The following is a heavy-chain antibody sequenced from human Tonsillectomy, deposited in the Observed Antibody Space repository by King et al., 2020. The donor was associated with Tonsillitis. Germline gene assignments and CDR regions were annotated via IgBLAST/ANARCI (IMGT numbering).Heavy chain of an antibody. J-gene: IGHJ3*02. Sequence: QVQLQQWGAGLLKPSETLSLTCAVYGGFFSGYYWSWIRQSPGKWLQWIGEINHSGSANYNPSLKIRVTISEDTSKNQLSLNLTSVTAADTAVYYCARGLRAVAGPKWGDAFDIWGQGTMVTVSS. CDR1: GGFFSGYY. CDR2: INHSGSA. CDR3: ARGLRAVAGPKWGDAFDI. V-gene: IGHV4-34*01. D-gene: IGHD6-19*01.